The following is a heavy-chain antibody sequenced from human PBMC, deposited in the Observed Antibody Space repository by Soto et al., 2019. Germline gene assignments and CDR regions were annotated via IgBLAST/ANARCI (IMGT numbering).Heavy chain of an antibody. Sequence: GGSLRLSCAASGFTFSSYGLHWVRQAPGKGLEWVAIIWYDGSNKYYADSVKGRFTISRDNSKGTLYLQMNSLRAEDTAVYYCARDVDRVETTTVTTAALFDYWGQGTLVTVSS. D-gene: IGHD4-17*01. CDR1: GFTFSSYG. V-gene: IGHV3-33*01. CDR3: ARDVDRVETTTVTTAALFDY. CDR2: IWYDGSNK. J-gene: IGHJ4*02.